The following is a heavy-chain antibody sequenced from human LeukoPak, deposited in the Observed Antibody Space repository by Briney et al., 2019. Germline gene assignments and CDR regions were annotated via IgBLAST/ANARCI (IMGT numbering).Heavy chain of an antibody. V-gene: IGHV3-30-3*01. CDR1: GFTFSTYA. Sequence: GRSPRLSCAGSGFTFSTYAMHWVRQAPGKGLEWVAVISSDGTKKYYADSVKGRFTISRDNSKDMLYLQMDSLRVDDTAVYYCARDPNSGYDMVWYLDLWGRGTLVTVSS. CDR3: ARDPNSGYDMVWYLDL. D-gene: IGHD5-12*01. J-gene: IGHJ2*01. CDR2: ISSDGTKK.